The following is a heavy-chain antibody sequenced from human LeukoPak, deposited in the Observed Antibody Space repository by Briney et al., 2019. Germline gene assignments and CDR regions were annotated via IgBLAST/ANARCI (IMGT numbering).Heavy chain of an antibody. CDR3: ARRSDSGSDDGEDYFDY. D-gene: IGHD1-26*01. Sequence: SETLSLTCTVSGGSTNSGTFYWGWIRQPPGKGLEWIGSMYYDGSSYYNPSLKSRVTTSVDTPKNQLSLKLTSVTAADTAVYFCARRSDSGSDDGEDYFDYWGQGTLVTVSS. CDR2: MYYDGSS. J-gene: IGHJ4*02. V-gene: IGHV4-39*01. CDR1: GGSTNSGTFY.